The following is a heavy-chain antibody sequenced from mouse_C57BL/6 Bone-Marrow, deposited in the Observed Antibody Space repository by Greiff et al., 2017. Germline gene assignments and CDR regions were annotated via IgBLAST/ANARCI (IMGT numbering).Heavy chain of an antibody. V-gene: IGHV1-39*01. CDR1: GYSFTDYN. CDR2: INPNYGTT. J-gene: IGHJ1*03. CDR3: APINDYDYGYWYVGV. D-gene: IGHD2-4*01. Sequence: VQLQQSGPELVKPGASVKISCKASGYSFTDYNMNWVKQSNGKSLEWIGVINPNYGTTSYNQQFKGKATLTVDQSSSTAYLQLNILTSEDSAVYYCAPINDYDYGYWYVGVWGTGTTVTVAS.